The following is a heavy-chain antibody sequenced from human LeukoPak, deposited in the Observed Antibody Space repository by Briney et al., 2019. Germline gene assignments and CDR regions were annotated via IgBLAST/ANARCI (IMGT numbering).Heavy chain of an antibody. CDR1: GVSVSSPTYY. D-gene: IGHD3/OR15-3a*01. J-gene: IGHJ6*03. CDR2: IYSTGSR. Sequence: SETLSLTCSVSGVSVSSPTYYWSWIRQHPGKGLEWIGHIYSTGSRYYNPSLESRVSVSFDTSKNQFSLKMSSMTAADTAVYYCARGLEYSYYLDVWGKGTTVTVSS. CDR3: ARGLEYSYYLDV. V-gene: IGHV4-31*03.